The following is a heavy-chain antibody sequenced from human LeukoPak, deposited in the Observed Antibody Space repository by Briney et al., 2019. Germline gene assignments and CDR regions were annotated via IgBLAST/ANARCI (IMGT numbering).Heavy chain of an antibody. Sequence: ASVKVSCKASGYTFSDYYIHWVRQAPGQGLEWMGRINPNSGDTNYAPRFQGRVTMTRDSSINTAYMELSRLTFDDTADYYCAKDGVWWRPQRGFRDTRTPYSNWCDSWGQGTRVTVAA. J-gene: IGHJ5*01. D-gene: IGHD3-16*01. CDR1: GYTFSDYY. V-gene: IGHV1-2*02. CDR2: INPNSGDT. CDR3: AKDGVWWRPQRGFRDTRTPYSNWCDS.